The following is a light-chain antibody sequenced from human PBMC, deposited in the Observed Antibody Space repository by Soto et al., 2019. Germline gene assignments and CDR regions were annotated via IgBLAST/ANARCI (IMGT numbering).Light chain of an antibody. V-gene: IGLV2-23*03. CDR3: CSYASSTSI. Sequence: QSALTQPASVSGSPGQSITISCTGTSSDVGSYNLVSWYQQHPGKAPKLMIYEGNKRPSGVSNRFSGSKSANTASLTISGLQAEDEADYYCCSYASSTSIFGGGTKVTVL. CDR1: SSDVGSYNL. J-gene: IGLJ2*01. CDR2: EGN.